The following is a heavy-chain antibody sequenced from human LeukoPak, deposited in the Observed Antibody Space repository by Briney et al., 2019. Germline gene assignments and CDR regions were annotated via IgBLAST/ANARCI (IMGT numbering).Heavy chain of an antibody. V-gene: IGHV4-61*01. J-gene: IGHJ5*02. CDR2: IYNSVNT. CDR3: ARGKYSSTWYIYDP. CDR1: GTSVSNDHYY. D-gene: IGHD6-13*01. Sequence: PSETLSLTCTVTGTSVSNDHYYLSWIRQPPGKGLEWIGYIYNSVNTNYSPSLKSRVTMSADTYKNQISLKLSAVTVADTAIYYCARGKYSSTWYIYDPWGQGALVTVSS.